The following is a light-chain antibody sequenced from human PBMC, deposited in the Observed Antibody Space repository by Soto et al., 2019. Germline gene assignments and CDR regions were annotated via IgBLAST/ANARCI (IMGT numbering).Light chain of an antibody. CDR1: SSDVGGYNY. CDR3: SSYTSSSTLV. Sequence: QSVLTQPASVSGSPGQSITISCTGSSSDVGGYNYVSWYQQHPGKAPKLMIYEVSNRPSGISNRFSGSKSGNTASLPLSGLQAEDEADYYCSSYTSSSTLVFGGGTKLTVL. V-gene: IGLV2-14*01. CDR2: EVS. J-gene: IGLJ2*01.